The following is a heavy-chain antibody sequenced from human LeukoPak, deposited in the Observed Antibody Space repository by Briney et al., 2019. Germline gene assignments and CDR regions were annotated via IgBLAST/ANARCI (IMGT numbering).Heavy chain of an antibody. V-gene: IGHV3-23*01. CDR3: AKGYYGSWSYYMSY. D-gene: IGHD3-10*01. J-gene: IGHJ4*02. Sequence: GGSLRLSCAASGFTFSSYAMSWVRQAPGKGLEWVSAISGSGGSTYYADSVKGRFTISRDNSKNTLYLQMNSLRAEDTAVYYCAKGYYGSWSYYMSYWGQGTLVTVSS. CDR1: GFTFSSYA. CDR2: ISGSGGST.